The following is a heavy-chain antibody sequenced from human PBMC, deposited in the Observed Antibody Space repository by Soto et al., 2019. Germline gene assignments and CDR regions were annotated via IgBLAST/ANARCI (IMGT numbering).Heavy chain of an antibody. CDR2: INPSGGST. V-gene: IGHV1-46*01. CDR3: ARDEAGYYYYGMDV. Sequence: ASVKVSCKASGGTFSSYAISWVRQAPGQGLEWMGGINPSGGSTSYAQKFQGRVTMTRDTSTSTVYMELSSLRSEDTAVYYCARDEAGYYYYGMDVWGQGTTVTVSS. CDR1: GGTFSSYA. D-gene: IGHD2-2*03. J-gene: IGHJ6*02.